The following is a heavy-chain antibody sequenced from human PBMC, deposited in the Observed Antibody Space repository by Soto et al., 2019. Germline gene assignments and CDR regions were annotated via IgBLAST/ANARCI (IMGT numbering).Heavy chain of an antibody. D-gene: IGHD3-10*01. J-gene: IGHJ5*02. CDR1: GYTFITYA. CDR2: IDAGNGNT. CDR3: ARASGWFGEFEDDNWFDP. Sequence: ASVKVSCKASGYTFITYAVHWVRQAPGQRLEWMGRIDAGNGNTRYSQKFQGRVTITRDTSASTVYMELNSLRAEDTAVYYCARASGWFGEFEDDNWFDPWGQGTLVTVSS. V-gene: IGHV1-3*01.